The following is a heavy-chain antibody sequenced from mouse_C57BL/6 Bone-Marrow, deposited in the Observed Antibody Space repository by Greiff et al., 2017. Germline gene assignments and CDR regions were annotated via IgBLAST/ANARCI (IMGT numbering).Heavy chain of an antibody. CDR1: GYTFTSYW. Sequence: QVQLQQPGAELVKPGASVKLSCKASGYTFTSYWMHWVKQRPGQGLEWIGMIHPNSGSTNYNEKFKSKATLTVDKSSSTAYMQLSSLTSEDSAVYYCARSLYYYGGSYWYFDVWGTGTTVTVSS. J-gene: IGHJ1*03. CDR2: IHPNSGST. V-gene: IGHV1-64*01. D-gene: IGHD1-1*01. CDR3: ARSLYYYGGSYWYFDV.